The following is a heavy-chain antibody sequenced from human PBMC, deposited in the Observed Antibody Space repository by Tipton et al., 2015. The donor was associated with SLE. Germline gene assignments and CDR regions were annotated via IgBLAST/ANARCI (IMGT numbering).Heavy chain of an antibody. J-gene: IGHJ4*02. V-gene: IGHV4-59*12. Sequence: TLSLTCTVSGGSISSSYWSWIRQPPGKGLEWIGYIFYSGSTNYNPSLKSRVTISVDTSKNQFSLKLSSVTAADTAVYYCAREADYGDPEYWGQGTLVTVSS. CDR1: GGSISSSY. CDR2: IFYSGST. CDR3: AREADYGDPEY. D-gene: IGHD4-17*01.